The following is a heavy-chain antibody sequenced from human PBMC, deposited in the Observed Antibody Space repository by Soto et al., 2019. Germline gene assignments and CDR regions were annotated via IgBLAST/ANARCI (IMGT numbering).Heavy chain of an antibody. J-gene: IGHJ4*02. CDR1: GYTFTSYG. Sequence: GASVKVSCKASGYTFTSYGISWVRQAPGQGLEWMGWISAYNGNTNYAQKLQGRVTMTTDTSTSTACMELRSLRSDDTAVYYCARDRPGSQHYFDYWGPGNMVTVSS. D-gene: IGHD3-10*01. V-gene: IGHV1-18*01. CDR2: ISAYNGNT. CDR3: ARDRPGSQHYFDY.